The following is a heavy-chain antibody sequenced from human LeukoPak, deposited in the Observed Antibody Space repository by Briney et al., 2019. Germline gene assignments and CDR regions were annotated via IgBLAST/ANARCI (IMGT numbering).Heavy chain of an antibody. CDR3: ARDDSNYVGGYYYYNMDV. Sequence: SQSLSLACTVAGGSVSSGSDDWSWLRQPAGKGLDWFGGVYTSGSTNYNPSLKSRVTISRDTSKNQFSLKLSSVTAADTAVYYCARDDSNYVGGYYYYNMDVWGKGTTVTVSS. V-gene: IGHV4-61*02. J-gene: IGHJ6*03. CDR1: GGSVSSGSDD. D-gene: IGHD4-11*01. CDR2: VYTSGST.